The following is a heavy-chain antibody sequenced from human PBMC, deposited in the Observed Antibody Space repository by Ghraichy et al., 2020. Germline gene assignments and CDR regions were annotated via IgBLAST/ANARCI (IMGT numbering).Heavy chain of an antibody. CDR2: ISGSGGST. J-gene: IGHJ4*02. V-gene: IGHV3-23*01. Sequence: GGSLRLSCAASGFTFSSYAMSWVRQAPGKGLEWVSAISGSGGSTYYADSVKGRFTISRDNSKNTLYLQMNSLRAEDTAVYYCAKDGAIGYSSSWYRSWGGFDYWGPGTLDTVSS. D-gene: IGHD6-13*01. CDR3: AKDGAIGYSSSWYRSWGGFDY. CDR1: GFTFSSYA.